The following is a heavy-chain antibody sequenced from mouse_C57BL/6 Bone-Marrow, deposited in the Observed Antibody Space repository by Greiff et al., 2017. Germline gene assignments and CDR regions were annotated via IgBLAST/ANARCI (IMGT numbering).Heavy chain of an antibody. CDR2: INPNNGGT. V-gene: IGHV1-26*01. Sequence: EVQLQQSGPELVKPGASVKISCKASGYTFTDYYMNWVKQSHGKSLEWIGDINPNNGGTSYNQKFKGKATLTVDKSSSTAYMELRSLTSEDSAVYYCARRGRHYGSSYVFAYWGQGTLVTVSA. D-gene: IGHD1-1*01. CDR1: GYTFTDYY. CDR3: ARRGRHYGSSYVFAY. J-gene: IGHJ3*01.